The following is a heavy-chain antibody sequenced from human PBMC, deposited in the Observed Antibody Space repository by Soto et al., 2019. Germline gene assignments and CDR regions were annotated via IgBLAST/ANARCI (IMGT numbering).Heavy chain of an antibody. CDR3: AKGGRQWLVTSAFNY. CDR1: GFTFSDYA. Sequence: VQLVESGGGVVQPGRSLRLSCAASGFTFSDYAMHWVRQAPGKGLEWVAVVSHDGRNTHYADSVKGRFTISSDSSKNTVSLEMTSLRAEETAVYYCAKGGRQWLVTSAFNYWGQGALVTVSS. J-gene: IGHJ4*02. D-gene: IGHD6-19*01. V-gene: IGHV3-30*18. CDR2: VSHDGRNT.